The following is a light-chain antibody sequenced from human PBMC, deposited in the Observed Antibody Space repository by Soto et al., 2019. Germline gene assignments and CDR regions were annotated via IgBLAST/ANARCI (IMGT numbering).Light chain of an antibody. CDR3: SSYAASNNLGV. V-gene: IGLV2-8*01. CDR1: SSDVGGYNY. Sequence: QSALTQPPSASGSPGQSVTISCIGTSSDVGGYNYVSWYQQHPGKAPKLMIYEVSKRPYGVPDRFSGSKSGNTASLNVSGLQADDEAEYYCSSYAASNNLGVFGGGTKVTVL. J-gene: IGLJ2*01. CDR2: EVS.